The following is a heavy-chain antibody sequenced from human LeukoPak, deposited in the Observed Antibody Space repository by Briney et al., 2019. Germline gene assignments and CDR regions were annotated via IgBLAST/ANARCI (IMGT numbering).Heavy chain of an antibody. CDR3: ARFGYSSGSDY. Sequence: GGSLRLSCAASGFIFSSYEMNWVRQAPGKGLEWVSYISSSGDTRYHADSVRGRFTISRDNAENSLYLQMSSLRAEDTAVYYCARFGYSSGSDYWGQGTLVTVSS. D-gene: IGHD6-19*01. CDR2: ISSSGDTR. CDR1: GFIFSSYE. V-gene: IGHV3-48*03. J-gene: IGHJ4*02.